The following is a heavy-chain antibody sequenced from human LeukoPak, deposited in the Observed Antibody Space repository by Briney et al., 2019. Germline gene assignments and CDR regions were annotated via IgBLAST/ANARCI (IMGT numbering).Heavy chain of an antibody. Sequence: SETLSLTCAVSGGSISSNSYYWSWIRQPPGKGLEWIGEINHSGSTNYNTSLKSRLTIAVDTSKTQFSLKLSSVTAADTAVYYCARPLYYYDSSGYFDYWGQGTLVTVSS. CDR3: ARPLYYYDSSGYFDY. CDR1: GGSISSNSYY. D-gene: IGHD3-22*01. V-gene: IGHV4-39*07. J-gene: IGHJ4*02. CDR2: INHSGST.